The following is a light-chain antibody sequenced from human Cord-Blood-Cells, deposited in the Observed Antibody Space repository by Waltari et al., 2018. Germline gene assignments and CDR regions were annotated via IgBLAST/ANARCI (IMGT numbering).Light chain of an antibody. Sequence: SPLTQPRSVSGSPGQLVTLPCTGTSSHVGGYKYVSGYQQHPGQAPKLIIYDVSKRPSGVPDRFSGSKSGNTASLTISGLQAEDEADYYCCSYAGSYTWVFGGGTKLTVL. CDR2: DVS. CDR3: CSYAGSYTWV. CDR1: SSHVGGYKY. V-gene: IGLV2-11*01. J-gene: IGLJ3*02.